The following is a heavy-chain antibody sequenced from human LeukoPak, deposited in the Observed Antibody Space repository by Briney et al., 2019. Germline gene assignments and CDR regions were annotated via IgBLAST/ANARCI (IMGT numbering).Heavy chain of an antibody. V-gene: IGHV3-30-3*01. CDR2: ISYDGSNK. CDR1: GFTFSSYA. CDR3: AKVGDYYGSGTQRH. Sequence: GGSLRLSCAASGFTFSSYAMHWVRQAPGKGLEWVAVISYDGSNKYYADAVKGRFTISRDNSKNTLYLQMNSLRAEDTAVYYCAKVGDYYGSGTQRHWGQGTLVTVSS. D-gene: IGHD3-10*01. J-gene: IGHJ4*02.